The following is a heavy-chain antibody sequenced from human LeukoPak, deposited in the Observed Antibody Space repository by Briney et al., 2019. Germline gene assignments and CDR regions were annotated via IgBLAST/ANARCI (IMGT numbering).Heavy chain of an antibody. Sequence: GGSLRLSCAASAFAFSSHAMSWVRQAPGKGLEWVSGIGVGGGDTYYADSVKGRFTISRDNSKNTLYLQMNSLRAEDTAVYYCAKELYYYDSSGSFDYWGQGTLVAVSS. CDR1: AFAFSSHA. J-gene: IGHJ4*02. V-gene: IGHV3-23*01. D-gene: IGHD3-22*01. CDR3: AKELYYYDSSGSFDY. CDR2: IGVGGGDT.